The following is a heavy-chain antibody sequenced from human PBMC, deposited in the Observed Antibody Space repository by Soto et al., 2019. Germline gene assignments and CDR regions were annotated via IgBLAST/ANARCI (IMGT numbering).Heavy chain of an antibody. CDR1: GFTFSSYS. CDR2: ISSSSSTI. Sequence: EVQLVESGGGLVQPGGSLRLSCAASGFTFSSYSMNWVRQAPGKGLEWVSYISSSSSTIYYADSVKGRFTISRDNAKNALYLQMISLRAEDTAVYYCARGYSSGWFRWMSFDYWGQGTLVTVSS. D-gene: IGHD6-19*01. V-gene: IGHV3-48*01. CDR3: ARGYSSGWFRWMSFDY. J-gene: IGHJ4*02.